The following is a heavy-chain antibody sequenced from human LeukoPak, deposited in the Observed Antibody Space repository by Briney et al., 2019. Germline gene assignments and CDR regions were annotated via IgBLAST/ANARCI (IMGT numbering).Heavy chain of an antibody. D-gene: IGHD3-22*01. CDR2: ISYDGSNK. CDR1: GFTFSSYA. Sequence: GGSLRLSCAASGFTFSSYAMHWVRQAPGKGLEWVAVISYDGSNKYYADSVKGRFTISRDNSKNTLYLQMNSLRAEDTAVYYCVRGGGLGVVVRTAKTFDIWGQGTMVTVSS. V-gene: IGHV3-30-3*01. J-gene: IGHJ3*02. CDR3: VRGGGLGVVVRTAKTFDI.